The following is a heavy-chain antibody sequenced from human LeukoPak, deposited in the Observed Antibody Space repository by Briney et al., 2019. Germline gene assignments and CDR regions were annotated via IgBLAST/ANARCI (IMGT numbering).Heavy chain of an antibody. V-gene: IGHV1-2*02. CDR2: INPNSGGT. CDR3: ARGLYYYDSRRNWFDP. D-gene: IGHD3-22*01. J-gene: IGHJ5*02. CDR1: GYTFTGYY. Sequence: ASVSVSCKASGYTFTGYYMHWVRPASGQGLEWMGWINPNSGGTNYAQKFQGRVTMTRDTSISTAYMELSRLRSDDTAVYYCARGLYYYDSRRNWFDPWGQGTLVTVSS.